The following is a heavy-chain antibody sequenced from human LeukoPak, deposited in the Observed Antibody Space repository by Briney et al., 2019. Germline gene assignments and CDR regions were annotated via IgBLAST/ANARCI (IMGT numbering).Heavy chain of an antibody. D-gene: IGHD3-10*01. Sequence: SQTPSPTLAVSCGSLSRGGYSLSWVPQPPRKGLGGVGYIYHSGSTYYNPSLKSRVTISVDRSKNQFSLKLSSMTAADTAVYYCARTLYGSGSQLHDYWGQGTLVTVSS. V-gene: IGHV4-30-2*01. J-gene: IGHJ4*02. CDR2: IYHSGST. CDR1: CGSLSRGGYS. CDR3: ARTLYGSGSQLHDY.